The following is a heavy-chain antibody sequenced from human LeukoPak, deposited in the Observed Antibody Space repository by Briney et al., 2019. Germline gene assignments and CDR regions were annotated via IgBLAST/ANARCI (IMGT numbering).Heavy chain of an antibody. CDR1: GGSFSGYY. CDR2: INHSGST. CDR3: ARAGSIVDWFDP. D-gene: IGHD3-16*02. Sequence: KPSETLSLTCAVYGGSFSGYYWSWIRQPPGKGLEWIGEINHSGSTNYNPSLKSRVTISVDTSENQFSLKLSSVTAADTAVYYCARAGSIVDWFDPWGQGTLVTVSS. V-gene: IGHV4-34*01. J-gene: IGHJ5*02.